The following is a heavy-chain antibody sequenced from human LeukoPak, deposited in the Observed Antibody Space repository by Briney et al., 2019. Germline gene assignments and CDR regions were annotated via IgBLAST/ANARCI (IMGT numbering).Heavy chain of an antibody. D-gene: IGHD3-16*01. Sequence: PSETLSLTCSVSGDSRSNEYWSWIRQPPGKGLEWIGYISNGGSTSYNPSLNRRVAIAVDTAKNQVPLNLHSVTPADTAVHYRTRHKWLRHSHTWYYYGMDVWRQGTTVTVSS. CDR2: ISNGGST. J-gene: IGHJ6*02. CDR1: GDSRSNEY. V-gene: IGHV4-59*01. CDR3: TRHKWLRHSHTWYYYGMDV.